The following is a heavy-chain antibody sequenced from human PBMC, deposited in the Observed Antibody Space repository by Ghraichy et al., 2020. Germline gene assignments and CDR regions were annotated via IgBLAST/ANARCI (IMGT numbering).Heavy chain of an antibody. V-gene: IGHV4-59*12. CDR1: GGSISSYY. CDR2: IYYSGST. J-gene: IGHJ6*02. CDR3: ARRSGYIVGGMDV. D-gene: IGHD3-3*01. Sequence: SETPSLTCTVSGGSISSYYWSWIRQPPGKGLEWIGYIYYSGSTNYNPSLKSRVTISVDTSKNQFSLKLSSVTAADTAVYYCARRSGYIVGGMDVWGQGTTVTVSS.